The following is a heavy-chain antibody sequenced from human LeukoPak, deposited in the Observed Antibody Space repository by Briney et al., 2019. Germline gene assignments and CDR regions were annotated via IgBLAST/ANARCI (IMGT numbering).Heavy chain of an antibody. CDR3: AKDHYYDSSGYAFDI. J-gene: IGHJ3*02. D-gene: IGHD3-22*01. V-gene: IGHV3-23*01. CDR1: GLTFSSYA. CDR2: ISGSGGST. Sequence: GSLRLSCAASGLTFSSYAMSWVRQAPGKGLEWISGISGSGGSTNYADSVKGRLTISRDNSKNTLYLQMNSLRAEDTAVYYCAKDHYYDSSGYAFDIWGQGTMVTVSS.